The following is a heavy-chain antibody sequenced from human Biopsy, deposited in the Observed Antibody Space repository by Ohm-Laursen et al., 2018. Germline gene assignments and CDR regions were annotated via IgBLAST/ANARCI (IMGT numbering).Heavy chain of an antibody. CDR3: ARDGIVGARFNAFDI. CDR2: ISASSSYI. J-gene: IGHJ3*02. Sequence: GSLRLSCAAPGVTLSGYGMNWVRQAPGKGLEWVSSISASSSYIYYADSVKGRFTISRDNAKNSLYLQMNSLRAEDTAVYYCARDGIVGARFNAFDIWGQGTMVTVSS. CDR1: GVTLSGYG. D-gene: IGHD1-26*01. V-gene: IGHV3-21*01.